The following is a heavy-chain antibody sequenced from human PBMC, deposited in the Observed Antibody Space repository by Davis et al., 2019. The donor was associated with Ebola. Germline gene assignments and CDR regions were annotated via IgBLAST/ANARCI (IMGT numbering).Heavy chain of an antibody. V-gene: IGHV4-61*08. J-gene: IGHJ5*01. CDR2: IHYSGDT. CDR3: ARSNYGSGSYDS. Sequence: MPSETLSLTCTVSGGSISSGDYYWSWIRQPPGKGLEWIGYIHYSGDTKSNPSLKSRVTISVDTSKNQFSLKLNSVTAADTAVFYCARSNYGSGSYDSWGQGALVTVSS. D-gene: IGHD3-10*01. CDR1: GGSISSGDYY.